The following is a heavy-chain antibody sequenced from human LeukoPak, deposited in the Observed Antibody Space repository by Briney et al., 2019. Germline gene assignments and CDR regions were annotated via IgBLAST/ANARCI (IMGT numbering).Heavy chain of an antibody. J-gene: IGHJ4*02. CDR3: AKDIGHEAGYSSGWVDY. CDR1: GFIFDDYT. CDR2: ISWDCGST. Sequence: QAGGSLRLSCAASGFIFDDYTMHWVRQAPGKGLEWVSIISWDCGSTYYADSVKVRFTISRDNSKNSLYLQMNSLRTEDTALYYCAKDIGHEAGYSSGWVDYWGQGSLVTVSS. D-gene: IGHD6-19*01. V-gene: IGHV3-43*01.